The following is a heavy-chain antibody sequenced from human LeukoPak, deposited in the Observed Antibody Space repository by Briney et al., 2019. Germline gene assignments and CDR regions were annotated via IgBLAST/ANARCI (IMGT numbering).Heavy chain of an antibody. CDR3: ARAGIAVRTYYYYGMDV. J-gene: IGHJ6*02. CDR2: IYYSGST. CDR1: GGSISSYY. Sequence: SETLSLTCTVPGGSISSYYWSWIRQPPGKGLEWIGYIYYSGSTNNNPSLKSRVTISVDTSKNQFSLKLSSVTAADTAVYYCARAGIAVRTYYYYGMDVWGQGTTVIVSS. D-gene: IGHD6-19*01. V-gene: IGHV4-59*01.